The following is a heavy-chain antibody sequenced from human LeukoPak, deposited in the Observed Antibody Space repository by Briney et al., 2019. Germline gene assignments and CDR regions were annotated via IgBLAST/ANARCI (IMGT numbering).Heavy chain of an antibody. CDR2: INPNSGGT. J-gene: IGHJ6*03. Sequence: ASVKVSCKASGYTFTGYYMHWVRQAPGQGLEWMGWINPNSGGTNYAQKFQGRVTMTRDMSISTAYMELSRLRSDDTAVYYCARGRGGFYYYYMDVWGKGTTVTVSS. CDR3: ARGRGGFYYYYMDV. V-gene: IGHV1-2*02. CDR1: GYTFTGYY.